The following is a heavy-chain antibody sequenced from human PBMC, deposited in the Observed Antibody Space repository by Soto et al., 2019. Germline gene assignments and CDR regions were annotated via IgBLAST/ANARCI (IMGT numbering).Heavy chain of an antibody. J-gene: IGHJ6*03. D-gene: IGHD3-10*01. V-gene: IGHV3-64*01. CDR1: GFTISSYT. CDR3: TRDSRLVSLDYYDYMAV. CDR2: ISGNGGNT. Sequence: EVQLVESGGGLVQPGGSLRLSCAASGFTISSYTMHWVRQAPGKGLEYVSGISGNGGNTHHANSVKGRFTISRDNSKNKLYLQMGSLRIEDMAVYYCTRDSRLVSLDYYDYMAVWGKGTTVTVSS.